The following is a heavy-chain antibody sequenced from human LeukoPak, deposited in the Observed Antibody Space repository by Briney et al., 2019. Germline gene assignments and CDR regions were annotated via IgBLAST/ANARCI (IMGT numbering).Heavy chain of an antibody. V-gene: IGHV4-39*01. D-gene: IGHD6-13*01. Sequence: PSETLSLTCTVSGGSISSSSYSWGWIHQPPGKGLEWIGSIYYSGSTYYNPSLKSRVTISVDTSKNQFSLKLSSVTAADTAVYYCARNEAAGATFDYWGQGTLVTVSS. CDR3: ARNEAAGATFDY. J-gene: IGHJ4*02. CDR2: IYYSGST. CDR1: GGSISSSSYS.